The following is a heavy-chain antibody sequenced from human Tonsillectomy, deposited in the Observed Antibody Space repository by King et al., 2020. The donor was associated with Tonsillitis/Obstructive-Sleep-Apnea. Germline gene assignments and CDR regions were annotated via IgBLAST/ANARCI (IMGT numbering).Heavy chain of an antibody. D-gene: IGHD2-2*01. CDR1: GFTFDDYA. CDR2: ISWNGGTI. V-gene: IGHV3-9*01. CDR3: AKVEREYCSTTSCQFDY. J-gene: IGHJ4*02. Sequence: VQLVESGGGLVQPGRSLRLSCAASGFTFDDYAMHWVRQPPGKGLEWVSGISWNGGTIIYADSVKGRFTISRDNAKNSLYLQMNSLRPEDTAFYYCAKVEREYCSTTSCQFDYWGQGTLVTVPS.